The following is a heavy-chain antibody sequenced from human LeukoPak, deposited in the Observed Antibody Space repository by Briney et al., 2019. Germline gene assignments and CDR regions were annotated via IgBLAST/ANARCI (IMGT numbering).Heavy chain of an antibody. CDR1: GYTFTGYY. CDR3: ARDPPDSSGWTLFDY. V-gene: IGHV1-2*02. D-gene: IGHD6-19*01. J-gene: IGHJ4*02. CDR2: INPNSGGT. Sequence: ASVKVSCKASGYTFTGYYRHWVRQAPGQGLEWMGWINPNSGGTNYAQKFQGRVTMTRDTSISTAYMELSRLRSDDTAVYYCARDPPDSSGWTLFDYWGQGTLVTVSS.